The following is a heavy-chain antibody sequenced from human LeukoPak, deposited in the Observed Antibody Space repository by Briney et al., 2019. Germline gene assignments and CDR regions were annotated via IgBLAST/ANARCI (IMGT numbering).Heavy chain of an antibody. CDR1: GGSISSSIYY. CDR2: IYYSGST. D-gene: IGHD3-10*01. J-gene: IGHJ4*02. V-gene: IGHV4-39*07. CDR3: ARDSYYYGSGSRYFDY. Sequence: PSETLSLTCTVSGGSISSSIYYWAWIRQPPGKGLEWIGSIYYSGSTYYNPSLKSRVSISVDTSKNQFSLKVSSVTAADTAVYYCARDSYYYGSGSRYFDYWGQGTLVTVSS.